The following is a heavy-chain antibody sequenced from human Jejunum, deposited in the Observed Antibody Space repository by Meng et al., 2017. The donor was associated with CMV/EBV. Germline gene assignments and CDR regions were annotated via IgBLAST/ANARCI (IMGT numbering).Heavy chain of an antibody. CDR3: ARSPGFWSLDY. CDR2: ISYSGST. CDR1: VVSLSRNLW. D-gene: IGHD2-8*02. Sequence: VSVVSLSRNLWWSWVPQPPGKGLEWIGEISYSGSTKYTPSLQSRVTISSDTTNNRFSLRLNSVTAADTGVYFCARSPGFWSLDYWGRGTLVTVSS. J-gene: IGHJ4*02. V-gene: IGHV4-4*01.